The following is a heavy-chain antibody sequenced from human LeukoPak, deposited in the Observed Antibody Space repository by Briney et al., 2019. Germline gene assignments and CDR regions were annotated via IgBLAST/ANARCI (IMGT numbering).Heavy chain of an antibody. CDR2: IWYDGSNK. D-gene: IGHD3-3*01. CDR1: GFTFSSYG. V-gene: IGHV3-33*01. J-gene: IGHJ6*02. Sequence: SLRLSCAASGFTFSSYGMHWVRQAPGKGLEWVAVIWYDGSNKYYADSVKGRFTISRDNSKNTLYLQMNSLRAEDTAVYYCVRFDFWGKYGMDVWGQGTTVTVSS. CDR3: VRFDFWGKYGMDV.